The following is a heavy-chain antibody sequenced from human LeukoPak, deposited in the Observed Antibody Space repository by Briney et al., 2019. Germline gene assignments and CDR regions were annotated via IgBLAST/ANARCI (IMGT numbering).Heavy chain of an antibody. Sequence: PGGSLRLSCAASGFTFSDYYMSWIRQAPGKGLEWVSYISSSGSTIYYADSVKGRFTISRDNAKNSLYLQMNSLRAEDTAVYYGGRGGTQGVTYYNFLLGEPYYYSNRAVGGKGTRVTIP. V-gene: IGHV3-11*01. CDR2: ISSSGSTI. D-gene: IGHD3-3*01. CDR3: GRGGTQGVTYYNFLLGEPYYYSNRAV. CDR1: GFTFSDYY. J-gene: IGHJ6*03.